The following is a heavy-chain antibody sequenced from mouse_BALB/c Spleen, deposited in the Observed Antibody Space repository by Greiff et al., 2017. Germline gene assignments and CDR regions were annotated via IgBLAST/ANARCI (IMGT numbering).Heavy chain of an antibody. V-gene: IGHV5-9-3*01. D-gene: IGHD1-1*01. Sequence: EVHLVESGGGLVKPGGSLKLSCAASGFTFSSYAMSWVRQTPEKRLEWVATISSGGSYTYYPDSVKGRFTISRDNAKNTLYLQMSSLRSEDTAMYYCARQEGITTVVATRDYWGQGTTLTVSS. J-gene: IGHJ2*01. CDR1: GFTFSSYA. CDR2: ISSGGSYT. CDR3: ARQEGITTVVATRDY.